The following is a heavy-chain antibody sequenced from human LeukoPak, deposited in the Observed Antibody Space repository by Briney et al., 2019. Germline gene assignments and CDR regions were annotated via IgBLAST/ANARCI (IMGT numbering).Heavy chain of an antibody. Sequence: ASVTVSCTASGYTFTIYYMHWVRQAPGQGLEWMGIINPSGGSTSYTQKFQGRVTMTRDTSTSTVYMELSSLRSEDTAVYYCAREGFPPKISDFWSGLGPYYYYGMDVWGQGTTVTVSS. CDR1: GYTFTIYY. CDR2: INPSGGST. D-gene: IGHD3-3*01. V-gene: IGHV1-46*01. J-gene: IGHJ6*02. CDR3: AREGFPPKISDFWSGLGPYYYYGMDV.